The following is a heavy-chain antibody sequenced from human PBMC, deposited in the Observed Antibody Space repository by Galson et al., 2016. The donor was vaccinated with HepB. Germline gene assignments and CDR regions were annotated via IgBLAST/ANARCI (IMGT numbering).Heavy chain of an antibody. D-gene: IGHD3-16*02. CDR3: ARSGVIELWSYGFDY. V-gene: IGHV1-69*13. CDR2: IIPIFGTA. CDR1: GGTFSSYA. J-gene: IGHJ4*02. Sequence: SVKVSCKASGGTFSSYAISWVRQAPGQGLEWMGGIIPIFGTAIYAQKFQGRVTITADESTNIAYMELRSLRSEDTAVYYCARSGVIELWSYGFDYWGQGTLVTVSS.